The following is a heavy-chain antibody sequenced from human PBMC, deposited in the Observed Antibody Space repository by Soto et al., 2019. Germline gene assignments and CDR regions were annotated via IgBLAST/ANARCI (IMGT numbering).Heavy chain of an antibody. Sequence: EVQLVESGGGLVQPGGSLRLSCAASGFSFSSYWMSWVRQAPGKGLEWVANIRQGGSETYYVDSVKGRFTIPRDDAKNSLSLQMSSLRAEDTAVYYCVRELLVAPNFDFWGQGTLVTVSS. CDR1: GFSFSSYW. CDR2: IRQGGSET. CDR3: VRELLVAPNFDF. D-gene: IGHD5-12*01. J-gene: IGHJ4*02. V-gene: IGHV3-7*01.